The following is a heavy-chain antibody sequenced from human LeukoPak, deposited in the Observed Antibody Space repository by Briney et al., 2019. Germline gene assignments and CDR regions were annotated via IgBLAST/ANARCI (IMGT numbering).Heavy chain of an antibody. V-gene: IGHV3-15*01. CDR1: GFTFSNAW. CDR3: TTDLLHGGWLDY. Sequence: GGSLRLSCAASGFTFSNAWMSWVRQAPGKGLEWVGRIKSKTDGGTTDYAAPVKGRFTISRDDSKNTLYLQMNSLKTEDTAVYYCTTDLLHGGWLDYWGQGTLATVSS. J-gene: IGHJ4*02. CDR2: IKSKTDGGTT. D-gene: IGHD6-19*01.